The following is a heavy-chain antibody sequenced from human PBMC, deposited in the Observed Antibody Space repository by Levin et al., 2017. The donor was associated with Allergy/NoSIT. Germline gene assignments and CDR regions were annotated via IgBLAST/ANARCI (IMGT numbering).Heavy chain of an antibody. CDR2: IIPIFGTA. CDR1: GGTFSSYA. V-gene: IGHV1-69*01. Sequence: KISCKASGGTFSSYAISWVRQAPGQGLEWMGGIIPIFGTANYAQKFQGRVTITADESTSTAYMELSSLRSEDTAVYYCARGGWVTTVTTAAFDIWGQGTMVTVSS. CDR3: ARGGWVTTVTTAAFDI. J-gene: IGHJ3*02. D-gene: IGHD4-17*01.